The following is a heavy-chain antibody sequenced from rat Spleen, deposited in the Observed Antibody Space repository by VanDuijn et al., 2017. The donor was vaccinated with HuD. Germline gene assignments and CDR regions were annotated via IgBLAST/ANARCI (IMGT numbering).Heavy chain of an antibody. Sequence: EVQLVVSGGCVVQSGRSMKLSCAASGFTFSDYYMAWVLQAPKKGLDWVATISSGGVNTYYSDSVQGRITVSRDNTKTTLDLQMDSLRSEDSATYYCARHRSYYSSYVYAFDYWGQGVMVTVSS. J-gene: IGHJ2*01. CDR2: ISSGGVNT. V-gene: IGHV5-25*01. CDR1: GFTFSDYY. CDR3: ARHRSYYSSYVYAFDY. D-gene: IGHD1-2*01.